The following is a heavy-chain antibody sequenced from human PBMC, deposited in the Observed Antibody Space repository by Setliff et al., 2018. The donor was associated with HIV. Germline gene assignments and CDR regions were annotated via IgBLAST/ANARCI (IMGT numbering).Heavy chain of an antibody. CDR1: SGSIRSYY. J-gene: IGHJ6*02. Sequence: SETLSLTCTVSSGSIRSYYWIWIRQPTGKGLEWIGYIYSSGSTNYNPSLKSRVTISVDTSKNQFSLKLSSVTAADTAVYYCARDVTYYYDSGGRGYYGMDVWGQGTTVTVSS. CDR2: IYSSGST. D-gene: IGHD3-22*01. V-gene: IGHV4-59*01. CDR3: ARDVTYYYDSGGRGYYGMDV.